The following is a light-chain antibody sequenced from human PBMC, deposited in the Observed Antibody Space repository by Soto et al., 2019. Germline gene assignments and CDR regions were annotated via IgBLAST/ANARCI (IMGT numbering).Light chain of an antibody. CDR2: AAS. Sequence: DIPMTQSPSSLSTSVGDRVTITCRASQSISSYLNWYQQEPGKAPKLLIYAASSLQSGVPSRFSGSGSGTDFTLTISSLQPEDFATYYCQQSYNTPWTFGQGTKVEVK. V-gene: IGKV1-39*01. CDR3: QQSYNTPWT. J-gene: IGKJ1*01. CDR1: QSISSY.